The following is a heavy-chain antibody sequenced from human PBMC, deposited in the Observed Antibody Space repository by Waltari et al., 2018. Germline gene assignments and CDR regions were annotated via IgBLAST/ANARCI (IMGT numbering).Heavy chain of an antibody. D-gene: IGHD3-10*01. V-gene: IGHV4-39*01. Sequence: QLQLQESGQGRVKPSETLSLTCTVSGASIAETYYSWDWIRQPPGRGLEWIGHIHYAGDTSDNPSLKSRVTISVDTSKNQFSLTLKSVTAADTAMYYCARRGKYYAPGRFYWFDPWGQGTLVTVSS. CDR1: GASIAETYYS. CDR3: ARRGKYYAPGRFYWFDP. CDR2: IHYAGDT. J-gene: IGHJ5*02.